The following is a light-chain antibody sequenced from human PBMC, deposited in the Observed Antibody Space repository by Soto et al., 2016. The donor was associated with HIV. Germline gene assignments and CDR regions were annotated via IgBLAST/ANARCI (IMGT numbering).Light chain of an antibody. CDR1: QSISNW. CDR3: QQYNTYKT. J-gene: IGKJ1*01. CDR2: QTS. V-gene: IGKV1-5*03. Sequence: DIQMTQSPSTLSASVGDRVTITCRASQSISNWLAWYQQKPGKAPKLLIYQTSILESGVPSRFSGSRSGTEFTLTISSLQPDDFATYYCQQYNTYKTFGHGTKVEI.